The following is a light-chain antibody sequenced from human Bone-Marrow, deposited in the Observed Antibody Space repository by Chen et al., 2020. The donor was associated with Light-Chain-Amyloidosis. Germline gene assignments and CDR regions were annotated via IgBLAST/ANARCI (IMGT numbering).Light chain of an antibody. V-gene: IGLV2-11*01. CDR1: SSDVGGYES. CDR2: DVN. Sequence: QSALTQPRSVSGSPGQSVTISCTGTSSDVGGYESFSWYQQHPGKAPKFLIYDVNKRPSGVPDRFSGSKSGNSASLTSSGLQTEDEADYFCCSYAGSSPYVFGTGTTVTVL. CDR3: CSYAGSSPYV. J-gene: IGLJ1*01.